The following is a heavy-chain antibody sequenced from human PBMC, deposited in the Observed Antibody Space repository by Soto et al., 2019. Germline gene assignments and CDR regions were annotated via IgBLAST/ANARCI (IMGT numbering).Heavy chain of an antibody. CDR2: IWYDGSNK. Sequence: GGSLRLSCAASGFTFSSYGMHWVRQAPGKGLEWVAVIWYDGSNKYYADSVKGRFTISRDNSKNTLYLQMNSLRAEDTAVYYCARGGDTYCSSTSCYDDYYYYYYMDVWGKGTTVTVSS. D-gene: IGHD2-2*01. CDR3: ARGGDTYCSSTSCYDDYYYYYYMDV. J-gene: IGHJ6*03. V-gene: IGHV3-33*01. CDR1: GFTFSSYG.